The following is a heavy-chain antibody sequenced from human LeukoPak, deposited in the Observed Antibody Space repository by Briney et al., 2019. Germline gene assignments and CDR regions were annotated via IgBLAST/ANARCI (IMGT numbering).Heavy chain of an antibody. V-gene: IGHV3-48*03. Sequence: GGSLRLSCAASGFTFSSYEMNWVRQAPGKGLEWVSHISSSGSTIYYTDSVKGRFTISRDNSKNLLYLQMNSLRAEDTAIYYCARTVARIGYWGQGTLVTVSS. CDR3: ARTVARIGY. J-gene: IGHJ4*02. D-gene: IGHD4-23*01. CDR1: GFTFSSYE. CDR2: ISSSGSTI.